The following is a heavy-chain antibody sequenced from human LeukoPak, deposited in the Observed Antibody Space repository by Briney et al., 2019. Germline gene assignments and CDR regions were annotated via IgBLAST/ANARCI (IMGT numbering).Heavy chain of an antibody. CDR2: IYSGGST. D-gene: IGHD3-10*01. CDR1: GFTVSSNY. J-gene: IGHJ6*02. Sequence: GGSLRLSCAASGFTVSSNYMSWVRQAPGKGLEWVSVIYSGGSTYYADSVKGRFTISRHNSKNTLYLQMNSLRAEDTAVYYCARLPLLWFGEYYGMDVWGQGTTVTVSS. CDR3: ARLPLLWFGEYYGMDV. V-gene: IGHV3-53*04.